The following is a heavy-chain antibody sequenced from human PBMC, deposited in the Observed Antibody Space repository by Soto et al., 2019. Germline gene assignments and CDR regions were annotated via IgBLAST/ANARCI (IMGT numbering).Heavy chain of an antibody. CDR2: VFHTGNT. Sequence: SETLSLTCNVSGCTMNNYYGSWIRQPPGKGLEWIGSVFHTGNTYYSPSLKSRVTLSVETSKKQFSLNLRSVTAADTAVYYCARSLTLTRFDFWGRGTQVTVSS. CDR3: ARSLTLTRFDF. J-gene: IGHJ4*02. CDR1: GCTMNNYY. V-gene: IGHV4-59*01.